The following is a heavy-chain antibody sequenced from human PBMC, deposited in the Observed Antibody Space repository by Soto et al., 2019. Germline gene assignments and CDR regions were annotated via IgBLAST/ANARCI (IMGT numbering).Heavy chain of an antibody. D-gene: IGHD3-16*02. CDR1: GGSISSSNW. Sequence: SETLSLTCAVSGGSISSSNWWSWVRQPPGKGLEWIGEIYHSGSTNYNPSLKSRVTISVDKSKNQFSLKLSSVTAADTAVYYCARDRTSCGVWGSYRYRQFDYWGQGTLVTVSS. CDR2: IYHSGST. V-gene: IGHV4-4*02. J-gene: IGHJ4*02. CDR3: ARDRTSCGVWGSYRYRQFDY.